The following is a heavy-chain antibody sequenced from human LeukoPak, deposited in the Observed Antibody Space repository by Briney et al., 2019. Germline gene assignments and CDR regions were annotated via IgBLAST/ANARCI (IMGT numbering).Heavy chain of an antibody. CDR2: IHTSGST. Sequence: PSETLSLTCTVSGGSISTYYWSWLRQPAGKGLEWIGRIHTSGSTDYNPSLKSRVTMSVDTSKNQFSLKLSSVTAADTAVYYCARDGLEAFDIWGQGTMVTVSS. J-gene: IGHJ3*02. CDR1: GGSISTYY. V-gene: IGHV4-4*07. CDR3: ARDGLEAFDI.